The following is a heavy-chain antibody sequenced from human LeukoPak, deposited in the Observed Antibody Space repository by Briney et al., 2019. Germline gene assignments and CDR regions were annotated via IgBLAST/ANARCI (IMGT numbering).Heavy chain of an antibody. Sequence: SETLSLTCTVSGGSISSYYWSWIRQPPGKGLEWIGYIYYSGSTNYNPSLKSRVTISVDTSKNQFSLKLSSVTAADTAVYYCARIGWNYGYRYYCYYMDVWGKGTTVTVSS. CDR3: ARIGWNYGYRYYCYYMDV. D-gene: IGHD1-7*01. V-gene: IGHV4-59*01. CDR1: GGSISSYY. J-gene: IGHJ6*03. CDR2: IYYSGST.